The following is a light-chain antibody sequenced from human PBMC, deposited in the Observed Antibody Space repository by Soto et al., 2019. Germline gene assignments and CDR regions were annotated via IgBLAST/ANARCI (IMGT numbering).Light chain of an antibody. CDR2: AAS. V-gene: IGKV1-39*01. J-gene: IGKJ2*01. CDR1: QSISSW. Sequence: DLQMTQSPSTLSSSLGDSVTITCRASQSISSWLAWYQQKPGKAPNLLIYAASSLQSGVSYRVSGSGSGTDFNLTISSLQPEDSATYYCQQSYSLPYTFGQGTKVDIK. CDR3: QQSYSLPYT.